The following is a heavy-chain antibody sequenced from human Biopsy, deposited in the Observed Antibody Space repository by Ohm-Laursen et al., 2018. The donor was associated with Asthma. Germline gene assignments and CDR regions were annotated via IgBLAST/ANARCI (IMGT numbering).Heavy chain of an antibody. D-gene: IGHD3-9*01. CDR1: GYTFINYA. CDR2: INAANGNT. V-gene: IGHV1-3*01. J-gene: IGHJ3*02. Sequence: ASVKVSCKVSGYTFINYAIHWVRQAPGHSLEWMGWINAANGNTKYSQKFQGRLTISRDTSASTAYMDLSSLRSEDTAVYYCARTYFDFLTGQVHDAFAMWGQGKMVTVSS. CDR3: ARTYFDFLTGQVHDAFAM.